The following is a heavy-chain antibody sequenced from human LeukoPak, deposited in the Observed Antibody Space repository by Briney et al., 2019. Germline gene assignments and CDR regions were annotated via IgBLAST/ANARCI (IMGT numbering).Heavy chain of an antibody. CDR3: VRGRYSANDYGGDY. J-gene: IGHJ4*02. Sequence: GGSLRLSCAASGFTFSSYEMNWVRQAPGKGLEWISYISSSGGSIHYADSVKGRFTISRDNAKNALLPQMNSLRAEDTAVYYCVRGRYSANDYGGDYWGQGTLVTVSS. V-gene: IGHV3-48*03. CDR2: ISSSGGSI. CDR1: GFTFSSYE. D-gene: IGHD5-12*01.